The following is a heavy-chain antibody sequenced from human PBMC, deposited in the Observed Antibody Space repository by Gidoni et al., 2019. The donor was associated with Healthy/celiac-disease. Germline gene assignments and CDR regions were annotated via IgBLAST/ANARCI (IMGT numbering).Heavy chain of an antibody. V-gene: IGHV4-61*02. J-gene: IGHJ3*02. D-gene: IGHD3-3*01. Sequence: QVQLQESGPGLVKPSQTLSLTCTVSGGSISSGSYYWSWIRQPAGKGLEWIGRIYTSGSTNYNPSLKSRVTISVDTSKNQFSLKLSSVTAADTAVYYCARVSRFLEWIYAFDIWGQGTMVTVSS. CDR1: GGSISSGSYY. CDR3: ARVSRFLEWIYAFDI. CDR2: IYTSGST.